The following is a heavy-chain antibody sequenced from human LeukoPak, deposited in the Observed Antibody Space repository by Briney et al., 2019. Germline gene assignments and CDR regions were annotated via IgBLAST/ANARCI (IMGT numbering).Heavy chain of an antibody. V-gene: IGHV4-4*07. D-gene: IGHD3-3*01. J-gene: IGHJ5*02. CDR2: IYTSGST. CDR3: ARDNHPPKYYDFWSGYYINWFGP. Sequence: SETLSLTCTVSAGSISSYYWSWIRQPAGKGLEWIGRIYTSGSTNYNPSPKSRVTMSVDTSKNQFSLKLSSVTAADTAVYCCARDNHPPKYYDFWSGYYINWFGPWGQGTLVTVSS. CDR1: AGSISSYY.